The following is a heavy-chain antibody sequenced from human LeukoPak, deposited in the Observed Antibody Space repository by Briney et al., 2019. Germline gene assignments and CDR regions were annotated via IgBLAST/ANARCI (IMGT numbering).Heavy chain of an antibody. V-gene: IGHV3-23*01. D-gene: IGHD3-10*01. CDR2: ISSSGSGGNT. J-gene: IGHJ4*02. Sequence: GGSLRLSCVASGFSLSSYAMSWARQAPGKGLEWVSGISSSGSGGNTYFADSVKGRFTISRDSSRNTLFLQMNTLRAEDTAVYYCAKGHYYGSGSLDYWGQGTLVTVSS. CDR3: AKGHYYGSGSLDY. CDR1: GFSLSSYA.